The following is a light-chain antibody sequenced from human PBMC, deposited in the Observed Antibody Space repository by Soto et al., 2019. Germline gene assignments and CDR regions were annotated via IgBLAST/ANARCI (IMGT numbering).Light chain of an antibody. Sequence: QSVLTQPASVSGSPGQSITISCIGTSSDVGSYDLVSWYQQYPGKAPKLMIYEGSKRPSGVSYRFSGSKSGNTASLTILGLQAEDEADYYCCAYTNSATLVFGGGTKVTVL. CDR2: EGS. CDR1: SSDVGSYDL. V-gene: IGLV2-23*01. J-gene: IGLJ3*02. CDR3: CAYTNSATLV.